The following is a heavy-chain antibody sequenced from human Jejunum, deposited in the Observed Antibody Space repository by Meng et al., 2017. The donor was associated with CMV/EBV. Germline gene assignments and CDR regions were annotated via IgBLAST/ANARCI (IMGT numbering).Heavy chain of an antibody. D-gene: IGHD6-13*01. Sequence: WAASGFTCGDYAMNWVPLAPGKGLEWVSSISSSDTYISYADSVKGRFTISRDNAKNSLYLQMNSLRADDTAVYYCAREGYQRWFDPWGQGTLVTVSS. CDR3: AREGYQRWFDP. CDR2: ISSSDTYI. V-gene: IGHV3-21*01. J-gene: IGHJ5*02. CDR1: GFTCGDYA.